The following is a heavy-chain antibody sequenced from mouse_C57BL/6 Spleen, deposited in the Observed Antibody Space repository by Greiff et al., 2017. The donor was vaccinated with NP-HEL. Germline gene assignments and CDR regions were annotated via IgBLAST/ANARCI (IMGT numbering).Heavy chain of an antibody. CDR1: GYTFTSYW. CDR2: IDPSDSYT. CDR3: ARVADGYVYYFDY. V-gene: IGHV1-69*01. D-gene: IGHD2-3*01. Sequence: QVQLKQPGAELVMPGASVKLSCKASGYTFTSYWMHWVKQRPGQGLEWIGEIDPSDSYTNYNQKFKGKSTLTVDKSSSTAYMQLSSLTSEDSAVYYCARVADGYVYYFDYWGQGTTLTVSS. J-gene: IGHJ2*01.